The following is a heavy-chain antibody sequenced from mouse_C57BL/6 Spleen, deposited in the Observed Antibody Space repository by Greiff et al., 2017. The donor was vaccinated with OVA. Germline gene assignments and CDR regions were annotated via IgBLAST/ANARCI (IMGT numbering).Heavy chain of an antibody. CDR1: GFTFSSYG. D-gene: IGHD2-3*01. V-gene: IGHV5-6*02. J-gene: IGHJ2*01. CDR2: ISSGGSYT. Sequence: EVKLMESGGDLVKPGGSLKLSCAASGFTFSSYGMSWVRQTPDKRLEWVATISSGGSYTYYPDSVKGRFTISRDNAKNTLYLQMSSLKSEDTAMYYCARREDGYQGYYFDYWGQGTTLTVSS. CDR3: ARREDGYQGYYFDY.